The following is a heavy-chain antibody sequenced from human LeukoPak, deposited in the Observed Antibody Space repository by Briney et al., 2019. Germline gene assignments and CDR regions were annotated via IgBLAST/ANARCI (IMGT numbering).Heavy chain of an antibody. D-gene: IGHD3-3*01. J-gene: IGHJ5*02. Sequence: SETLSLTCTVSGCSISSSSYYWGWIRQPPGKGLEWIGSIYYSGSTYYNPSLKSRVTISVDTSKNQFSLKLSSVTAADTAVYYCARLYYDFWSGYYHDNWFDPWGQGTLVTVSS. CDR1: GCSISSSSYY. V-gene: IGHV4-39*01. CDR3: ARLYYDFWSGYYHDNWFDP. CDR2: IYYSGST.